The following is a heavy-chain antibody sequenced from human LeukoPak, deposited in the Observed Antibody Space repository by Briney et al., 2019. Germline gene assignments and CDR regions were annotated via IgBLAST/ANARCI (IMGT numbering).Heavy chain of an antibody. CDR3: ASGWLFFDY. CDR2: IYYSGST. J-gene: IGHJ4*02. Sequence: SETLSLTCTVSGGSISSYYWSWTRQPPGKGLEWIGYIYYSGSTNYDPSLRSRVTISVDTSKNQFSLKLSSVTAADTAAYYCASGWLFFDYWGQGTLVTVSS. CDR1: GGSISSYY. V-gene: IGHV4-59*01. D-gene: IGHD5-12*01.